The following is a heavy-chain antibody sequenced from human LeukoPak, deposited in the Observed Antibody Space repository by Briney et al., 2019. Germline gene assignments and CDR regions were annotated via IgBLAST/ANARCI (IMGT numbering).Heavy chain of an antibody. J-gene: IGHJ4*02. V-gene: IGHV3-33*01. CDR1: GFTFSSYD. Sequence: PGRSPRLSCAASGFTFSSYDMHWVRQAPAKGLEWVAVIWYDGSSKYYADSVKGRFTISRDNSKNTLYLQMDSLRAEDTAVYYCARVHSSSWAYFDNWGQGTLVTVSS. D-gene: IGHD6-13*01. CDR3: ARVHSSSWAYFDN. CDR2: IWYDGSSK.